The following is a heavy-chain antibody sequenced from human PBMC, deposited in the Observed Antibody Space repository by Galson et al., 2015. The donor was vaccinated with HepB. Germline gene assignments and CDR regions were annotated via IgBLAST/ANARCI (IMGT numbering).Heavy chain of an antibody. Sequence: SLRLSCAASGFTFSISGMHWVRQASGKGLEWVAFISYDVTNKYYADSVKGRFTISRDNSKSTLYLQMNSLRPEDTAVYYCAKTSPWEPPQDWGQGTLVTVSS. J-gene: IGHJ4*02. CDR1: GFTFSISG. D-gene: IGHD1-26*01. CDR3: AKTSPWEPPQD. CDR2: ISYDVTNK. V-gene: IGHV3-30*18.